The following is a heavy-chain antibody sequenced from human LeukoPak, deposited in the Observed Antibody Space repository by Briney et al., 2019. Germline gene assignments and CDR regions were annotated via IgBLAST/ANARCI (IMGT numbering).Heavy chain of an antibody. Sequence: GGSLRLSCAASGFTFSSYEMTWVRQAPGKGLEWVSYISSSGSTIYYADSVKGRFTISRDNAKNSLYLQMNSLRAEDTAVYYGAREVGYSSSWPTIGGQGTLITVSS. CDR1: GFTFSSYE. CDR3: AREVGYSSSWPTI. J-gene: IGHJ4*02. CDR2: ISSSGSTI. V-gene: IGHV3-48*03. D-gene: IGHD6-13*01.